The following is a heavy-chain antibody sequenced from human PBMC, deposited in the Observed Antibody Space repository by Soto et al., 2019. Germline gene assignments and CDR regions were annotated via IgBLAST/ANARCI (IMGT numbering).Heavy chain of an antibody. J-gene: IGHJ6*03. Sequence: GGSLRLSCAASGFTLSGYAMDWVRQAPGKGLEYVSGISSNGVGTYYANSVQGRFTISRDNSKNTVYLQMGSLRPEDMAVYYFARRARPDFYYMDVWGKGTKVTVSS. CDR1: GFTLSGYA. D-gene: IGHD6-6*01. CDR2: ISSNGVGT. V-gene: IGHV3-64*01. CDR3: ARRARPDFYYMDV.